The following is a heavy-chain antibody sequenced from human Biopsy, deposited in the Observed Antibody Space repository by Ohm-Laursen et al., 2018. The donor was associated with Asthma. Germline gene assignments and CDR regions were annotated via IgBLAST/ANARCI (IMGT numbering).Heavy chain of an antibody. CDR3: ARKAGSCISRTYYSLDF. CDR2: INTVFGTT. Sequence: ASCKSPGGTFNTYVIGWGRQSPGQQVEWMGGINTVFGTTTYPQKFQDRVTITADDSTSTVYMELSSLRSEATAVYYCARKAGSCISRTYYSLDFWGQGTLVTVSS. V-gene: IGHV1-69*01. D-gene: IGHD1-26*01. J-gene: IGHJ4*02. CDR1: GGTFNTYV.